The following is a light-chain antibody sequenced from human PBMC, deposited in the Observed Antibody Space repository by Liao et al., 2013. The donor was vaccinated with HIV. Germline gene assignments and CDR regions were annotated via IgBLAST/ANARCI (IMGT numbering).Light chain of an antibody. CDR3: QVWDSSSDHGV. CDR1: ALPKQY. CDR2: YDS. J-gene: IGLJ2*01. Sequence: SYELTQPPSVSVSPGQTARITCSGDALPKQYAYWYQQKPGQAPVLVIYYDSDRPSGIPERFSGSNSGNTATLTISRVEAGDEADYYCQVWDSSSDHGVFGGGTKLTVL. V-gene: IGLV3-21*01.